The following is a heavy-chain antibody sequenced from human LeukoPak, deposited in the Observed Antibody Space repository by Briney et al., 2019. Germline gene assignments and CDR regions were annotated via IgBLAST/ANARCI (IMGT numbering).Heavy chain of an antibody. CDR1: GFTVSSSY. Sequence: PGGSLRLSCAASGFTVSSSYMSWVRQAPGKGLEWVSVIYSGGSTYYADSVKGRFTISRDNSKNTLYLQMNSLRAEDTAVYYCARVGGSGSYYHYYYYGMDVWGQGTTVTVSS. CDR3: ARVGGSGSYYHYYYYGMDV. D-gene: IGHD3-10*01. CDR2: IYSGGST. J-gene: IGHJ6*02. V-gene: IGHV3-66*01.